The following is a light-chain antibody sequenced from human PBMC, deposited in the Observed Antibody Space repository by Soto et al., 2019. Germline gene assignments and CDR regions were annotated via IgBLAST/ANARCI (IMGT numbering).Light chain of an antibody. J-gene: IGLJ1*01. CDR2: DVS. V-gene: IGLV2-14*01. CDR1: SSDVGGYNF. Sequence: QSVLTQPASVSGSPRQSITISCTGTSSDVGGYNFVSWYQQHPGKAPKLMIYDVSNRPSGVSNRFSGSKSGNMASLTISGLQTEDEADYYCSSYTSSSTLDVFGTGTKLTVL. CDR3: SSYTSSSTLDV.